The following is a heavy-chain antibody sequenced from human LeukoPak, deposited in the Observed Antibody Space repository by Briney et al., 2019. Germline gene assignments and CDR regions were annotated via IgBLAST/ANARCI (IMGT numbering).Heavy chain of an antibody. V-gene: IGHV5-51*01. CDR3: ARHVRGSSYFDY. D-gene: IGHD3-10*01. Sequence: GESLKISCKGSAYGFSNYWISWVRLMPGKGLEWMGIIYPGDSDTRYSPSFQGQVTISADKSISTAYLQWSSLKASDTAMYYCARHVRGSSYFDYWGQGTLVTVSP. J-gene: IGHJ4*02. CDR2: IYPGDSDT. CDR1: AYGFSNYW.